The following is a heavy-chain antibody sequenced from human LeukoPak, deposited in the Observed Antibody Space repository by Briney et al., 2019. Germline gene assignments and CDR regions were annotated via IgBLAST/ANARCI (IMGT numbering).Heavy chain of an antibody. V-gene: IGHV4-59*01. D-gene: IGHD3-3*01. CDR1: GGSISSYY. Sequence: PSETLSLTCTVSGGSISSYYWSWIRQPPGKGLEWIGYIYYSGSTNYNPSLKSRVTISVDTSKNQFSLKLSSVTAADTAVYYCARAINYDFWSGPLRYYFDYWGQGTLVTVSS. J-gene: IGHJ4*02. CDR3: ARAINYDFWSGPLRYYFDY. CDR2: IYYSGST.